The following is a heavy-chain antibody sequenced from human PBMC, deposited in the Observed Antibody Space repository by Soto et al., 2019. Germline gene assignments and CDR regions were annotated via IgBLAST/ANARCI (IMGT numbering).Heavy chain of an antibody. CDR1: GGSFSTYY. CDR3: VGRLATIYNYFDS. D-gene: IGHD3-3*01. Sequence: SETLSLTCVVSGGSFSTYYYSWIRQSPGKGLEWIGEINHNGNNNYSPSLKSRVTMSLDTSKNQFSLKLNSVTAADTAVYYCVGRLATIYNYFDSWGQGTQVTVSS. J-gene: IGHJ4*02. CDR2: INHNGNN. V-gene: IGHV4-34*01.